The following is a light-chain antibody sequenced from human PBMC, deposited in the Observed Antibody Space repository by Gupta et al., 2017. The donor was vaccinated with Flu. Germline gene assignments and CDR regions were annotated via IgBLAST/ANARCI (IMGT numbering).Light chain of an antibody. CDR1: QTIVTY. Sequence: DIQMTQSPSSLSASVGDRVTITCRTSQTIVTYLNWYQQKPGKAPKFLIYDASKLQSGVPSRFSGSGSGTEFTLTISSLQPEDFATYYCQQSYRVPYTFGQGTKLEIK. J-gene: IGKJ2*01. CDR2: DAS. CDR3: QQSYRVPYT. V-gene: IGKV1-39*01.